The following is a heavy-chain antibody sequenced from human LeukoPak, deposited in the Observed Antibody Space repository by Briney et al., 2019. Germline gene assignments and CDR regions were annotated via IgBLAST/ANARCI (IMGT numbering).Heavy chain of an antibody. J-gene: IGHJ4*02. CDR1: GGTFSSYA. D-gene: IGHD3-3*01. CDR3: ASEPITIFGVVTNDY. V-gene: IGHV1-69*13. Sequence: SVKVPCKASGGTFSSYAISWVRQAPGQGLEWMGGIIPIFGTANYAQKFQGRVTITADESTSTAYMELSSLRSEDTAVYYCASEPITIFGVVTNDYWGQGTLVTVSS. CDR2: IIPIFGTA.